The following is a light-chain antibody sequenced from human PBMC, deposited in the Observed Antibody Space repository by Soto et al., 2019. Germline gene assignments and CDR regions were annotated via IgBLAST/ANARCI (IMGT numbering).Light chain of an antibody. V-gene: IGLV8-61*01. CDR3: VLYMGSGTWL. J-gene: IGLJ2*01. Sequence: QTVVTQEPSFSVSPGGTVTLTCGLRSDSVSTNYYPAWYQQAPGQAPCTLIYDTYTRSSGVPDRFSGSILGTKAALTITGAQADDESDYYCVLYMGSGTWLFGGGTKLTVL. CDR1: SDSVSTNYY. CDR2: DTY.